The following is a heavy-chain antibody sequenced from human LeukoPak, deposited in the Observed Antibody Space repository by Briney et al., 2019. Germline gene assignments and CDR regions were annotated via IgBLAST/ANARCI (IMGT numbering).Heavy chain of an antibody. CDR1: KFTVSSNY. J-gene: IGHJ6*03. V-gene: IGHV3-53*01. D-gene: IGHD3-10*01. CDR2: IYSDGST. CDR3: ARVLSGRGSLYDYYYYMDV. Sequence: GGPLRLSRAASKFTVSSNYMSWVRQAPGKGLEWVSEIYSDGSTYYAASVKGRFSISRDNSKNTVYLQMNSLRAEDTAVYYCARVLSGRGSLYDYYYYMDVWGKGTTVTISS.